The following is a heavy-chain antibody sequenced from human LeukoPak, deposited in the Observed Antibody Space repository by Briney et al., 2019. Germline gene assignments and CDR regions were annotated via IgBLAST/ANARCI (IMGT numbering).Heavy chain of an antibody. CDR2: INPNSGGT. D-gene: IGHD6-13*01. J-gene: IGHJ4*02. Sequence: ASVKVSCKASGYTFTGYYIQWVRQAPGQGLEWMGWINPNSGGTNYAQKFQGWVTMTRDTSISTAYMELSRLRSDDTAVYYCARVGRGEQQLDYWGEGTLVTVSS. CDR1: GYTFTGYY. CDR3: ARVGRGEQQLDY. V-gene: IGHV1-2*04.